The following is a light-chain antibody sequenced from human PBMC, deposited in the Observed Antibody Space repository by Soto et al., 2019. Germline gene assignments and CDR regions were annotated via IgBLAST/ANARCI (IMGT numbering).Light chain of an antibody. Sequence: DIQLTQSPSSLSPSVGDRITLSCRASQSISRNLNWYQQMPGKAPSLLIYAARDLQSDVPGRFSGSGSGTEFNLTISSLQPEDLATYYCQQSHSTPYTFGQGTKLEI. V-gene: IGKV1-39*01. J-gene: IGKJ2*01. CDR3: QQSHSTPYT. CDR2: AAR. CDR1: QSISRN.